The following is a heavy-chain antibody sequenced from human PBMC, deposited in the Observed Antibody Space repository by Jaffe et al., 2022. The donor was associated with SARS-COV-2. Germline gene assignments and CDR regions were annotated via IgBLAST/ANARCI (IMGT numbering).Heavy chain of an antibody. CDR1: GFTFSSYA. CDR3: ARVTDLAAELTYYYGMDV. Sequence: QVQLVESGGGVVQPGRSLRLSCAASGFTFSSYAMHWVRQAPGKGLEWVAVISYDGSNKYYADSVKGRFTISRDNSKNTLYLQMNSLRAEDTAVYYCARVTDLAAELTYYYGMDVWGQGTTVTVSS. J-gene: IGHJ6*02. V-gene: IGHV3-30-3*01. D-gene: IGHD6-13*01. CDR2: ISYDGSNK.